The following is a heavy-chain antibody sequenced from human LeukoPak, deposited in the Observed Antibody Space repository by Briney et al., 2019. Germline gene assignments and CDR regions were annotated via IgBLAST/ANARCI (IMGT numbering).Heavy chain of an antibody. CDR2: IYYSGSA. D-gene: IGHD2-2*01. Sequence: SETLSLTCTVSGGSISSYFWTWIRQPPGKGLEWIGYIYYSGSANYNPSLKSRVTISVDTSKNQFSLKLNSVTAADTAVYYCASGNQHFDYWGQGTLVTVSS. CDR1: GGSISSYF. V-gene: IGHV4-59*01. J-gene: IGHJ4*02. CDR3: ASGNQHFDY.